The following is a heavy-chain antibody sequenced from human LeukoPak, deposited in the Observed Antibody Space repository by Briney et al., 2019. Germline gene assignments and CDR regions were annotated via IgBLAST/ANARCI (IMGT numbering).Heavy chain of an antibody. V-gene: IGHV3-7*01. CDR3: ARDEGGSYNYF. CDR1: GFTFSTYW. Sequence: PGGSLRLSCAASGFTFSTYWMSWVRQAPGKGLEWVANTNPDGSEKYYVDSAKGRFTISRDNAKNSLYLQMSSLRAEDTAVYYCARDEGGSYNYFWGQGTLVTVSS. CDR2: TNPDGSEK. D-gene: IGHD1-26*01. J-gene: IGHJ4*02.